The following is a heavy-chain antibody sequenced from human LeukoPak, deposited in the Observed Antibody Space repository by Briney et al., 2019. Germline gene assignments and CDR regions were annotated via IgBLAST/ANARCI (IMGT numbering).Heavy chain of an antibody. D-gene: IGHD1-26*01. CDR3: AKDMSYGTGFDY. Sequence: GRSLRLSCAASGFTFDDYAMHWVRQAPGKGLEWVSGISWNSGSIGYADSVKGRFTISRDNAKNSLYLQMNSLRAADTALYYCAKDMSYGTGFDYWGQGTLVTVSS. J-gene: IGHJ4*02. CDR1: GFTFDDYA. CDR2: ISWNSGSI. V-gene: IGHV3-9*01.